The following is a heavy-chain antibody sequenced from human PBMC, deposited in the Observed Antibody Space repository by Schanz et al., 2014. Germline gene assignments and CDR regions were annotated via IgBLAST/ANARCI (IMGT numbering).Heavy chain of an antibody. CDR3: ARGPDSTSADVTRGRRRYYFDY. Sequence: VQLLESGGGLVQPGGSLRLSCAVSGFTFSSYAMSWIRQPPGKGLEWIGEINHSGSTNYNPSLKSRVTISVDTSKNQFSRKRGSVTAADTAVYYCARGPDSTSADVTRGRRRYYFDYWGQGTLVTVSS. CDR1: GFTFSSYA. CDR2: INHSGST. V-gene: IGHV4-34*01. J-gene: IGHJ4*02. D-gene: IGHD6-13*01.